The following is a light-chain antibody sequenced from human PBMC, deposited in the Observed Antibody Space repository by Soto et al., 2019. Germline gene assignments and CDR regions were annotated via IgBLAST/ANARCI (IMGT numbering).Light chain of an antibody. CDR1: SSDIGGYNY. CDR3: SSYTKSRTPYV. J-gene: IGLJ1*01. Sequence: QSALTQPASVSGSPGQSITISCTGSSSDIGGYNYVSWYQQHPGKAPKLMLYDVTNRPSGVSNRFSGSKSGNTASLTISGLQAEDESDYYCSSYTKSRTPYVFGTGTNLTVL. CDR2: DVT. V-gene: IGLV2-14*03.